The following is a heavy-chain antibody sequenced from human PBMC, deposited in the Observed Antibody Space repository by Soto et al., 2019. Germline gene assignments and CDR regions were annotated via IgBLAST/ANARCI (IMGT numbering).Heavy chain of an antibody. D-gene: IGHD2-21*02. V-gene: IGHV3-15*01. CDR3: TTDLGVVTAILGVY. Sequence: EVQLVESGGGLVKPGGSLRLSCAASGFTFSNAWMSWVRQAPGKGLEWVGRIKSKTDGGTTDYAAPVKGRFTISRDDSKNTLYLQMNSLKTEDTAVYYCTTDLGVVTAILGVYWGQGTLVTVSS. J-gene: IGHJ4*02. CDR1: GFTFSNAW. CDR2: IKSKTDGGTT.